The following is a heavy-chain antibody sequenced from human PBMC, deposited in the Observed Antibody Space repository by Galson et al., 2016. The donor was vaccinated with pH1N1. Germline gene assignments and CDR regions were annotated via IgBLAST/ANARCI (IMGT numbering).Heavy chain of an antibody. Sequence: SVKVSCKASGYMFASYGISWVRQAPGQGLEWMGWISGHNGNANYAQRLQDRLTTTTDTSTNTTYMELRSLRSDDTAVYYCARVLRTDWAYFQYWGRGTLVTVSS. CDR2: ISGHNGNA. CDR1: GYMFASYG. V-gene: IGHV1-18*01. CDR3: ARVLRTDWAYFQY. J-gene: IGHJ1*01. D-gene: IGHD3-9*01.